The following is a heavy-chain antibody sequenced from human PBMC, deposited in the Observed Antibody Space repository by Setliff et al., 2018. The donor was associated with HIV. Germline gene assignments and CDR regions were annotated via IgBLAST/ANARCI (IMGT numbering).Heavy chain of an antibody. CDR3: ARGGSSGGYAWFDP. CDR1: GGSFSNYY. CDR2: IYHSGST. J-gene: IGHJ5*02. D-gene: IGHD6-19*01. Sequence: PSETLSLTCAIYGGSFSNYYWTWIRQPPGKGLEWIGSIYHSGSTYYNPSLKSRVTISVDTSKNQFSLKLSSVTAADTAVYYCARGGSSGGYAWFDPWGQGTLVTVSS. V-gene: IGHV4-34*01.